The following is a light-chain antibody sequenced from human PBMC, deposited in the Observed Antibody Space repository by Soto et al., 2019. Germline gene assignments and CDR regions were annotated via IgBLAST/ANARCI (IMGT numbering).Light chain of an antibody. Sequence: EVVLTQSPGTLSLSPGERATLPCRASQSVSSNYLAWYQQKPGQAPRLLIYSASSRATGIPDRFSGSGSGTDFTLTISRLEPEDFAVYYCQQYGSSPRTFGQGTKV. CDR1: QSVSSNY. J-gene: IGKJ1*01. CDR3: QQYGSSPRT. CDR2: SAS. V-gene: IGKV3-20*01.